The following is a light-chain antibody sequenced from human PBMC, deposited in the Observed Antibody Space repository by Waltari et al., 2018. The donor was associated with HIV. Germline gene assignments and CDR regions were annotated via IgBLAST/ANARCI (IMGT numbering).Light chain of an antibody. Sequence: QSALTQPASVSGSPGQSITISCTGTSSDVASYNLVSWYQHHPGKAPKVMIYAVTKRPSGVSDRFSGSKSGNTASPTISGLQAEDEADYYCCSYAGTSTYVFGTGTKVTVL. CDR3: CSYAGTSTYV. CDR2: AVT. V-gene: IGLV2-23*02. J-gene: IGLJ1*01. CDR1: SSDVASYNL.